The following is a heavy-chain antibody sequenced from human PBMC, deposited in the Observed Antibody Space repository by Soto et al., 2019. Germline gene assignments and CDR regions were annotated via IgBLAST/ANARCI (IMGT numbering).Heavy chain of an antibody. J-gene: IGHJ5*02. CDR3: ARLGITMFGVANWFDP. CDR1: GGSISSGGYY. V-gene: IGHV4-31*03. Sequence: PSETLSLPCPVSGGSISSGGYYWSWIRQHPGKGLEWIGYIYYSGSTYYNPSLKSRVTISVDTSKNQFSLELSSVTAADTAVYYCARLGITMFGVANWFDPWGQGTLVTVSS. D-gene: IGHD3-3*01. CDR2: IYYSGST.